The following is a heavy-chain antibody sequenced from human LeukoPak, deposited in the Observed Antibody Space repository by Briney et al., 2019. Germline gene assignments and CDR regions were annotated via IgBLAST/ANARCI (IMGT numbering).Heavy chain of an antibody. V-gene: IGHV1-18*01. D-gene: IGHD4-23*01. Sequence: SVKVTCKASGYTFTSCGISWVRQAPGQGLEWMGWISAYNGNTNYAQKLQGRVTMTPDTSTSTAYMELRSLRSDDTAVYYCARDLPLNSLNWFDPWGQGTLVTVSS. CDR2: ISAYNGNT. J-gene: IGHJ5*02. CDR3: ARDLPLNSLNWFDP. CDR1: GYTFTSCG.